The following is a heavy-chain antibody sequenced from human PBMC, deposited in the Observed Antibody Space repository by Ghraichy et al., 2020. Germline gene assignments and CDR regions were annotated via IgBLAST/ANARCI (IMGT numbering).Heavy chain of an antibody. CDR3: ARGLGYVSPPRN. V-gene: IGHV4-34*01. CDR1: GGSISVYY. CDR2: INQRGST. J-gene: IGHJ3*01. D-gene: IGHD5-12*01. Sequence: SETLSLTCAVSGGSISVYYWNWIRQTPGKGLEWIGEINQRGSTNYNPSLESRVTMSVDTSKNQFSLKLRSVTAADTGVYYCARGLGYVSPPRNWGQGTMVTVSS.